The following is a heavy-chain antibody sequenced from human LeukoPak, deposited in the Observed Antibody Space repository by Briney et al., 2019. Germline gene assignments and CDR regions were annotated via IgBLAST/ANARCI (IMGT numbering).Heavy chain of an antibody. Sequence: ASVEVSCKASGYTFTSYDINWVRQATGQGLEWMGWMNPNSGNTGYAQKFQGRVTMTRNTSISTAYMELSSLRSEDTAVYYCARLYYDSSGYNADDAFDIWGQGTMVTVSS. J-gene: IGHJ3*02. CDR1: GYTFTSYD. CDR2: MNPNSGNT. D-gene: IGHD3-22*01. CDR3: ARLYYDSSGYNADDAFDI. V-gene: IGHV1-8*01.